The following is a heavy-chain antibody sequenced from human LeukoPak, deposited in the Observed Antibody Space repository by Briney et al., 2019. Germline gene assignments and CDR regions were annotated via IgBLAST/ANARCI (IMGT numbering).Heavy chain of an antibody. Sequence: GGSLRLSCAASGFTFDDYGMSWVRQAPGKGLEWVSGISWNSGSIGYADSVKGRFTISRDNAKNSLYLQMNSLRAEDTALYYCAKDTGPSMVRGVSVFDYWGQGTLVTVSS. CDR1: GFTFDDYG. D-gene: IGHD3-10*01. J-gene: IGHJ4*02. V-gene: IGHV3-9*01. CDR3: AKDTGPSMVRGVSVFDY. CDR2: ISWNSGSI.